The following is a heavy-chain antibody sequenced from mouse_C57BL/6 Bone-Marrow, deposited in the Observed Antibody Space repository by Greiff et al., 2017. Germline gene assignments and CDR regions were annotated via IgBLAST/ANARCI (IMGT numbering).Heavy chain of an antibody. V-gene: IGHV5-17*01. J-gene: IGHJ2*01. CDR1: GFTFSDYG. CDR2: ISSGSSTI. CDR3: ARAVYYFDY. Sequence: EVKLMESGGGLVKPGGSLKLSCAASGFTFSDYGMHWVRQAPEKGLEWVAYISSGSSTIYYADTVKGRFTISRDNAKKTLFLQMTSLRSEDTAMYYCARAVYYFDYWGQGTTLTVSS.